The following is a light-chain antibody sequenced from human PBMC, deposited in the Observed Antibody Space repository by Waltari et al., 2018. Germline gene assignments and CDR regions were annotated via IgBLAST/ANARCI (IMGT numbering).Light chain of an antibody. J-gene: IGLJ3*02. CDR1: DSNIGSNG. Sequence: QSVLTQPPSVSEAPRQRVTISCSGSDSNIGSNGVNWYQQLPGKAPKLVIYYDDLIPSGVSDRFSGSKPGTSASLAISGLQSEDEADYYCAAWDDTLNGWLFGGGTKLTVL. CDR3: AAWDDTLNGWL. CDR2: YDD. V-gene: IGLV1-36*01.